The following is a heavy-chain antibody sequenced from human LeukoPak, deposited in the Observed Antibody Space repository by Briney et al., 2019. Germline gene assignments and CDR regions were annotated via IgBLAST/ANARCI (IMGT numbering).Heavy chain of an antibody. Sequence: SGTLSLTCGVSGGSISNTNWWSWVRQPPGQGLEWIGEISLTGLTLYNPSLESRVTVSLGKSKNQLSLNLTSVTAADTAVYYCSRENGAFSPFGYWGQGILVTV. J-gene: IGHJ4*02. CDR2: ISLTGLT. D-gene: IGHD2-8*01. CDR1: GGSISNTNW. CDR3: SRENGAFSPFGY. V-gene: IGHV4-4*02.